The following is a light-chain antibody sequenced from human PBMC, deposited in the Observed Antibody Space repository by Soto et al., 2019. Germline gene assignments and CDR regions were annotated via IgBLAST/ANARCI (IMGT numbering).Light chain of an antibody. J-gene: IGKJ4*02. V-gene: IGKV3-20*01. CDR3: HQSSSYQRT. CDR2: DAS. CDR1: QTVRNNY. Sequence: EFVLTQSPGTLSLSPGERATLSCRASQTVRNNYLAWYQQKPGQAPTLLIYDASSRATGIPDRFSGGGSGTDFTLTIRRLAPEDFAVYYCHQSSSYQRTCGAGTQVDIK.